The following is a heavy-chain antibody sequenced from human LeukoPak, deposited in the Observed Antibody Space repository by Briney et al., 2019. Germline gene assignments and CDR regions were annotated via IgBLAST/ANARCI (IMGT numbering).Heavy chain of an antibody. CDR2: INHSGST. CDR1: GGSFSGYY. Sequence: SETLSLTRAVYGGSFSGYYWSWIRQPPGKGLEWIGEINHSGSTNYNPSLKSRVTISVDTSKNQFSLKLSSVTAADTAVYYCARGPRGYDFWSGYYRAYYFDYWGQGTLVTVSS. CDR3: ARGPRGYDFWSGYYRAYYFDY. D-gene: IGHD3-3*01. J-gene: IGHJ4*02. V-gene: IGHV4-34*01.